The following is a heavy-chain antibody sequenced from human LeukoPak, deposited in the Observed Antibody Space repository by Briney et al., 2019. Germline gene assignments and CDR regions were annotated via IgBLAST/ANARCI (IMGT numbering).Heavy chain of an antibody. V-gene: IGHV3-7*01. J-gene: IGHJ4*02. Sequence: GGSLRLSCAASGFVFRTYWMSWVRQAPGKWLEWVANIKVDGSETYYLDPVKGRFTISRDNVKNSLYLQMNSLRAEDTAVYYCVREGTTEALFDYWGQGSLVTVSS. CDR2: IKVDGSET. CDR1: GFVFRTYW. CDR3: VREGTTEALFDY. D-gene: IGHD1-1*01.